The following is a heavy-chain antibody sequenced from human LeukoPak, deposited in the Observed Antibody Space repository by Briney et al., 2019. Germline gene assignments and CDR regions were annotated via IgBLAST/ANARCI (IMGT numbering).Heavy chain of an antibody. D-gene: IGHD7-27*01. J-gene: IGHJ4*02. CDR3: ARGSNWGDY. Sequence: SETLSLTCTVSGASISDYYWSWIRQPPGKGLEWFGFFSNSGTTNYNPSLKSRVTMSVDTSKNQFSLKLSSVTAADTAVYYCARGSNWGDYWGQGTLVTVSS. V-gene: IGHV4-59*12. CDR1: GASISDYY. CDR2: FSNSGTT.